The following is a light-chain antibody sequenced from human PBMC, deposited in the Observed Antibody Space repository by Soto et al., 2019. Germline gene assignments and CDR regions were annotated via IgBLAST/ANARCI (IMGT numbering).Light chain of an antibody. Sequence: DIVMTQSPDSLAVSLGERATINCKSSQSVLYSSNNKNYLAWYQQEPGTPPKLLIYWASTRESGVPDRFSGSGSGTDFTLTISILQAEGVAVDYCQQDYSTPWTFGQGTKVEIK. CDR2: WAS. V-gene: IGKV4-1*01. CDR3: QQDYSTPWT. J-gene: IGKJ1*01. CDR1: QSVLYSSNNKNY.